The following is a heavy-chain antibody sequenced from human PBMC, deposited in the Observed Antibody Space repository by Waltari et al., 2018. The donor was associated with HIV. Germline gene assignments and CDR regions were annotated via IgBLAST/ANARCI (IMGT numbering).Heavy chain of an antibody. V-gene: IGHV3-33*01. J-gene: IGHJ6*02. D-gene: IGHD7-27*01. CDR1: GFTFSSCG. CDR3: ARGIPQSNWGHYYYGMDV. Sequence: QVQLVESGGGVVQPGRSLRLSCAASGFTFSSCGMHWVRQAPGKGVEVFEIIWYDGSKKYYGPSVKGRFPIAKDNYRTTLYLQMNSLKADDTAVYYCARGIPQSNWGHYYYGMDVWGQGTTVTVSS. CDR2: IWYDGSKK.